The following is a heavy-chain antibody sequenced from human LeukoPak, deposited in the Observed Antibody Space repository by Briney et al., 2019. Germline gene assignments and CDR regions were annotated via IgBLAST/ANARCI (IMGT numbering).Heavy chain of an antibody. CDR3: ARGRYCSTTNCYSYYYYYTMDV. D-gene: IGHD2-2*02. Sequence: GGSLRLSCAASGFTFINYAMDWVRQAPGKGLEWVALISYDGSNKYYADSVKGRFTISRDNSRNTLYLQMNSLRAEDTAVYYCARGRYCSTTNCYSYYYYYTMDVWGQGTTVTVSS. V-gene: IGHV3-30-3*01. CDR2: ISYDGSNK. CDR1: GFTFINYA. J-gene: IGHJ6*02.